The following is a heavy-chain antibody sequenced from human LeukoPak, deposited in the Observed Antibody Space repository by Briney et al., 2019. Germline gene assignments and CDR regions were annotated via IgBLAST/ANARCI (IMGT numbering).Heavy chain of an antibody. V-gene: IGHV4-34*01. CDR2: INHSGST. Sequence: SETLSLTCAVYGGSFSGYYWSWIRQPPGKGLEWIGEINHSGSTNYNPSLKSRVTISVDTSKNQFSLKLSSVTAADTAVYYCARQKSSTSCYFYWGQGTLVTVSS. D-gene: IGHD2-2*01. CDR1: GGSFSGYY. CDR3: ARQKSSTSCYFY. J-gene: IGHJ4*02.